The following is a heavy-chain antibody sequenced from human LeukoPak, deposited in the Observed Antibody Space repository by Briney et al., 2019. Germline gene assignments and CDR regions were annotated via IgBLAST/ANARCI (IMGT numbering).Heavy chain of an antibody. CDR2: ISFDSTYI. D-gene: IGHD3-9*01. CDR1: GFTFTSHS. V-gene: IGHV3-21*01. CDR3: ARQRYFDWLGV. J-gene: IGHJ6*04. Sequence: GESLRLSCAASGFTFTSHSLNWVRQAPGKGLEWVSSISFDSTYIYYADSLKGRFSVSRDNAKNSLYLQMNSLRAEDTAVYYCARQRYFDWLGVWGKGTTVTVSS.